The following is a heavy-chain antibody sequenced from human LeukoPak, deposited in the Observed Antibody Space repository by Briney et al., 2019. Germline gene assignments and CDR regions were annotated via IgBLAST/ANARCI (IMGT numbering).Heavy chain of an antibody. CDR2: ISSNGGST. Sequence: GGSLRLSCAASGFTFSSYAMHWVRQAPGKGLEYVSAISSNGGSTYYANSVKGRFTISRDNSKNTLYLQMGSLRAEDMAVCYCASSFWSGYYLYYFDYWGQGTLVTVSS. J-gene: IGHJ4*02. CDR1: GFTFSSYA. D-gene: IGHD3-3*01. V-gene: IGHV3-64*01. CDR3: ASSFWSGYYLYYFDY.